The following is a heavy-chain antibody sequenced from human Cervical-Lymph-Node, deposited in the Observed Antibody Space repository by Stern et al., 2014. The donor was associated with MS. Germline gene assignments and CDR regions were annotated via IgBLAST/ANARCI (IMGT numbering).Heavy chain of an antibody. CDR1: GYTFAGYH. CDR2: ILPKTGDT. V-gene: IGHV1-2*02. CDR3: ARDRDFSSWGDFDY. D-gene: IGHD6-13*01. Sequence: VQLVESGAEVKTPGASVKGSCKASGYTFAGYHVQWVRQAPGQGLAWMGWILPKTGDTNYAQKFQGRVSMTGDTSISTAYMELSGLTFDDTATYYCARDRDFSSWGDFDYWGQGTLVTVSP. J-gene: IGHJ4*02.